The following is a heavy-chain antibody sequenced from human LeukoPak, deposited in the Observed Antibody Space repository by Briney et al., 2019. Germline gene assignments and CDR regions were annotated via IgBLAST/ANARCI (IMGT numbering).Heavy chain of an antibody. CDR3: ACESGSYSTFDY. CDR2: ISSSGSTI. CDR1: GFTFSDYY. J-gene: IGHJ4*02. V-gene: IGHV3-11*04. Sequence: GGSLRLSCAASGFTFSDYYMSWIRQAPGKGLEWISFISSSGSTIYYADSVKGRFTISRDTTKNSLHLQMNNLRAEDTAVYYCACESGSYSTFDYWGQGTLVTVSS. D-gene: IGHD1-26*01.